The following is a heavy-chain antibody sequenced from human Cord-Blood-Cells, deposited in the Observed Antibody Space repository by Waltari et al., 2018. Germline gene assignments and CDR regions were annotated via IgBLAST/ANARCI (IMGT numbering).Heavy chain of an antibody. CDR1: GGSISSSSYY. J-gene: IGHJ5*02. D-gene: IGHD2-2*01. CDR3: ARHGGYCSSTSCYLPNNWFDP. CDR2: IYYSGRT. Sequence: QLQLQESGPGLVKPSETLSLTCTVSGGSISSSSYYWGWIRQPPGKGLEWIGIIYYSGRTYYNPSLKSRVTISVDTSKNQFSLKLSSVTAADTAVYYCARHGGYCSSTSCYLPNNWFDPWGQGTLVTVSS. V-gene: IGHV4-39*01.